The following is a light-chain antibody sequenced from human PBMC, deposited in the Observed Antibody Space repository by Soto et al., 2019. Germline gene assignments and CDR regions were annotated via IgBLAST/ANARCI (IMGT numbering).Light chain of an antibody. CDR1: SSDVGSYDH. Sequence: QSALTQPASVSGSPGQSITISCSGTSSDVGSYDHVAWYQQHPGKAPKLMIYEVSNRPSGVSNRFSGSKSGNTASLTISGLQAEDEADYYCSSYTRSSDYVLGTGTKV. V-gene: IGLV2-14*01. J-gene: IGLJ1*01. CDR2: EVS. CDR3: SSYTRSSDYV.